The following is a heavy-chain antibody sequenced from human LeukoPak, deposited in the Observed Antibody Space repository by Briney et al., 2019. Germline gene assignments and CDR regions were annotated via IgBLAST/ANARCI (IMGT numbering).Heavy chain of an antibody. J-gene: IGHJ6*02. Sequence: SETLSLTCTVSGGSISSSSYYWGWIRQPPGKGLEWIGSIYYSGSTYYNPSLKSRVTISVDTSKNQFSLKLSSVTAADTAVYYCARVVYYDFWSGYGPNPYYYYGMDVWGQGTTVTVSS. V-gene: IGHV4-39*01. CDR3: ARVVYYDFWSGYGPNPYYYYGMDV. D-gene: IGHD3-3*01. CDR2: IYYSGST. CDR1: GGSISSSSYY.